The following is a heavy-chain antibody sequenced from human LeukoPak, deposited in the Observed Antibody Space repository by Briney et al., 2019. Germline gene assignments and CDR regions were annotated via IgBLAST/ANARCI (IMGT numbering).Heavy chain of an antibody. CDR3: ARESPRYNWNQTISEFDY. Sequence: ASVKVSCKASGGTFSSYTISWVRQAPGQGLEWMGRIIPILGIANYAQKFQGRVTITADKSTSTAYMELSSLRSEDTAVYYCARESPRYNWNQTISEFDYWGQGTLVTVSS. CDR1: GGTFSSYT. J-gene: IGHJ4*02. V-gene: IGHV1-69*04. CDR2: IIPILGIA. D-gene: IGHD1-20*01.